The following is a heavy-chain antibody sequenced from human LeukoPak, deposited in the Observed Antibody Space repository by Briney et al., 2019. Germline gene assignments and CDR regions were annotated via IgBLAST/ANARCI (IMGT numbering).Heavy chain of an antibody. J-gene: IGHJ4*02. D-gene: IGHD6-13*01. CDR3: ARDVEARISAAGTFDY. CDR1: GFTFSNYA. CDR2: ISGLGGST. Sequence: GGCLRLSCAASGFTFSNYAMSWVRQAPGKGLEWVSVISGLGGSTYYADSVKGRFAISRDNSKSTLWLQMNSLRADDTAIYYCARDVEARISAAGTFDYWGQGSLVTVSS. V-gene: IGHV3-23*01.